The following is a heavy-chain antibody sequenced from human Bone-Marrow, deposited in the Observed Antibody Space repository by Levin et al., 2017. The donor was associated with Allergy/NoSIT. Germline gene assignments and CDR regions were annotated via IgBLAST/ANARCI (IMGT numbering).Heavy chain of an antibody. CDR3: AKGYEAPRWGHGDY. CDR2: ITSSGTNT. D-gene: IGHD2-2*01. J-gene: IGHJ4*02. CDR1: GFTFSSYA. V-gene: IGHV3-23*05. Sequence: ASVKVSCAASGFTFSSYAMGWVRQAPGKGLEWVSSITSSGTNTYYADSGKGRFTISRDNSKNTVYLQMNSLRAEDTAVYYCAKGYEAPRWGHGDYWGLGTLVTVSS.